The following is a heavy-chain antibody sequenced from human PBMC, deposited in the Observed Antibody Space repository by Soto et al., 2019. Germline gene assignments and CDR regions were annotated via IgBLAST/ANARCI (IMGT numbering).Heavy chain of an antibody. CDR2: IYWDDDK. V-gene: IGHV2-5*02. CDR3: AQSRVAPWYFDV. J-gene: IGHJ2*01. Sequence: QITLKESGPTLVKPTQTLTLTCTFSGFSLTTNGVGVGWIRQPPGKALECLALIYWDDDKSYSPSLKSRVTITKDTSKNQVVLTMTNMDPVDTATYYCAQSRVAPWYFDVWGRGTLVTVSS. CDR1: GFSLTTNGVG.